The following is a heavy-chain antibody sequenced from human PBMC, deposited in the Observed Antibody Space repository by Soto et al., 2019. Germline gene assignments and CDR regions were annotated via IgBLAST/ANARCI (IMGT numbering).Heavy chain of an antibody. D-gene: IGHD4-17*01. CDR2: ISGSGDDT. CDR1: GFTLRAFA. V-gene: IGHV3-23*01. J-gene: IGHJ5*02. CDR3: VKGGFTVTTIDH. Sequence: EVKLLESGGGLAQPGGSLRLSCVGSGFTLRAFAMTWVRQAPGKGLEWVSVISGSGDDTSYADSVKGRFTISRDNSRNTLYLQMNRLRAEDTALYYCVKGGFTVTTIDHWGQGTLVAVSS.